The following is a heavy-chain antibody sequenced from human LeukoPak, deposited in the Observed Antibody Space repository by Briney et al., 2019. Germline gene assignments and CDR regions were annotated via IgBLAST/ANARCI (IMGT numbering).Heavy chain of an antibody. Sequence: GGSLRLSCAASGFTFSDYYMSWIRQAAGKGLEWVSYISSSGSTIYYADSVKGRFTISRDNAKNSLYLQMNSLRAEDTAVYYCARDDGAYSSSWSDYWGQGTLVTVCS. V-gene: IGHV3-11*01. CDR3: ARDDGAYSSSWSDY. J-gene: IGHJ4*02. D-gene: IGHD6-13*01. CDR1: GFTFSDYY. CDR2: ISSSGSTI.